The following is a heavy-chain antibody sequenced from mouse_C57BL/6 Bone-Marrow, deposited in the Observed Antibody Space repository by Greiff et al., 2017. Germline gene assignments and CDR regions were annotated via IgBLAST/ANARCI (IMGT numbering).Heavy chain of an antibody. CDR2: ISYDGSN. D-gene: IGHD6-1*01. J-gene: IGHJ4*01. CDR1: GYSITSGYY. Sequence: EVKLEESGPGLVKPSQSLSLTCSVTGYSITSGYYWNWIRQFPGNKLEWMGYISYDGSNNYNPSLKNRISITRDTSKNQFFLKLNSVTTEDTATYYCARYLPPYAMDYWGQGTSVTVSS. V-gene: IGHV3-6*01. CDR3: ARYLPPYAMDY.